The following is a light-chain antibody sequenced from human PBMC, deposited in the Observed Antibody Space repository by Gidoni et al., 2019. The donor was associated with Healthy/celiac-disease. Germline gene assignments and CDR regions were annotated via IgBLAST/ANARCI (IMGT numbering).Light chain of an antibody. J-gene: IGKJ3*01. CDR2: AAS. CDR3: QQYYSYPRT. Sequence: AIRLTQSPSSFPASTGDRVTITCRASQGISSYLAWYQQKPGKAPKLLIYAASTLQSGVPSGFSGGGSGTDFPLTIGCLQSEDFATYYCQQYYSYPRTFGPGTRVDIK. CDR1: QGISSY. V-gene: IGKV1-8*01.